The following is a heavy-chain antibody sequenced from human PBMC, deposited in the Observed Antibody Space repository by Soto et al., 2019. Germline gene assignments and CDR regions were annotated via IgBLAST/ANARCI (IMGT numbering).Heavy chain of an antibody. CDR3: ASGSGWEHYYYYGMDV. V-gene: IGHV4-39*01. J-gene: IGHJ6*02. CDR2: IYYSGST. CDR1: GGSISSSSYY. D-gene: IGHD6-19*01. Sequence: QLQLQESGPGLVKPSETLSLTCTVSGGSISSSSYYWGWIRQPPGKGLEWIGSIYYSGSTYYNPSLKSRVPISVDTSKNQFSLKLSSVTAADTAVYYCASGSGWEHYYYYGMDVWGQGTTVTVSS.